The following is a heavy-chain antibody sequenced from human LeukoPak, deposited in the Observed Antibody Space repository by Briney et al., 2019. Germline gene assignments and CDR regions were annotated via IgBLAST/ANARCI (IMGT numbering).Heavy chain of an antibody. CDR3: ARVGAFVSSGYYYDY. CDR1: GYTFTGYY. CDR2: INPNSGGT. D-gene: IGHD3-22*01. J-gene: IGHJ4*02. V-gene: IGHV1-2*02. Sequence: ASVKVSCKASGYTFTGYYMHWVRQAPGQGLEWMGWINPNSGGTNYAQKFQGRVTMTRDTSISTAYMELSRLRSDDTAVYYCARVGAFVSSGYYYDYWGQGILVTVSS.